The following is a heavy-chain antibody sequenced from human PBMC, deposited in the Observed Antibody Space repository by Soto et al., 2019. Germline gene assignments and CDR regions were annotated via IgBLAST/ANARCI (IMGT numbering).Heavy chain of an antibody. CDR2: INPGSQLT. CDR1: GVSFNSYG. CDR3: ARMKLARLDH. V-gene: IGHV1-69*09. Sequence: QVQLLQSGTEVKRPGSSVKVSCKTSGVSFNSYGFAWVRQAPGRGLEWVGKINPGSQLTNCEQSLQGRVTITADTSTRTVYMELSGLTSEDTAVYFCARMKLARLDHWGQGTLVTVSS. J-gene: IGHJ4*02.